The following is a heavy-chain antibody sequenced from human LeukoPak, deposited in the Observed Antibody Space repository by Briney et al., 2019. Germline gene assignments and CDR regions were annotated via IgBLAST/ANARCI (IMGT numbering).Heavy chain of an antibody. CDR1: GFIFTSHG. J-gene: IGHJ4*02. CDR3: ARGPYSSSWYYFEY. CDR2: IWFDGSNE. D-gene: IGHD6-13*01. Sequence: PGGSMRLSCAASGFIFTSHGMNWVRQAPGKGLEWVAVIWFDGSNEFYADSVTGRFTISRDNSKNTLYLQMNSLRAEDTAVYYCARGPYSSSWYYFEYWGQGTLVTVSS. V-gene: IGHV3-33*01.